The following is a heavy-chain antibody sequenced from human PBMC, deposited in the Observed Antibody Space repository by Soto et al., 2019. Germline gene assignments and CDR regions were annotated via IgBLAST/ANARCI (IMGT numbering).Heavy chain of an antibody. V-gene: IGHV4-31*03. CDR1: GGSISSGGYY. CDR3: AVKADTAMPL. Sequence: QVQLQESGPGLMKPSQTLSLTCSVSGGSISSGGYYWNWIRQHPEKGLEWIVYVYYSGNAYYNPSLKSRVTISVDTSENQFSLKLSSVTAADAGVYYCAVKADTAMPLWGQGALVTVSS. D-gene: IGHD5-18*01. CDR2: VYYSGNA. J-gene: IGHJ4*02.